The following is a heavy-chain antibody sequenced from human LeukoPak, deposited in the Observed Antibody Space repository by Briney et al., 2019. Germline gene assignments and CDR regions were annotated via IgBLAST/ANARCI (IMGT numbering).Heavy chain of an antibody. Sequence: SQTLSLTCTVSGGSISSGSYYWSWIRQPAGKGLEWIGRIYTSGSTNYNPSLKSRVTISVDTSKNQFSLKLSSVTAADTAVYYCARDGGYYGSGTSGYMDVWGKGTTVTVSS. CDR2: IYTSGST. J-gene: IGHJ6*03. CDR1: GGSISSGSYY. CDR3: ARDGGYYGSGTSGYMDV. D-gene: IGHD3-10*01. V-gene: IGHV4-61*02.